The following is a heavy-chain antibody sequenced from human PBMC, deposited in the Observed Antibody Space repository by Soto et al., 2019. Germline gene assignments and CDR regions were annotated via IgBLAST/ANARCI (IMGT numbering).Heavy chain of an antibody. V-gene: IGHV3-9*01. CDR2: ISWKSDNI. Sequence: EVQLVQSGGGLVQPGRSLRLSCAGSGFTFDDYAMHWVRQGPGKGPEWVSSISWKSDNIDYADSVKGRFIITRDNDKNSLSLQMNSLRAEDTALYYCAKEKADFYSGLMDVWGQGSTVIVSS. J-gene: IGHJ6*02. D-gene: IGHD3-3*01. CDR3: AKEKADFYSGLMDV. CDR1: GFTFDDYA.